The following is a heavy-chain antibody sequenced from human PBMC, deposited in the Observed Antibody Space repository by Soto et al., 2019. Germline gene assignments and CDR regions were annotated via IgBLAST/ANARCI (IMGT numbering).Heavy chain of an antibody. V-gene: IGHV4-39*07. D-gene: IGHD2-2*01. Sequence: PSETLSLTCTVSGVSITTSSYFWGWIRQPPGKGLEWIGSVYYSGSTYYNPSLKSRVTISVDTSKNQFSLKLTSVTAADTALYYCARWNCSSPNCYSFSGYYGMDVWGQGTTVTVSS. CDR2: VYYSGST. CDR1: GVSITTSSYF. CDR3: ARWNCSSPNCYSFSGYYGMDV. J-gene: IGHJ6*02.